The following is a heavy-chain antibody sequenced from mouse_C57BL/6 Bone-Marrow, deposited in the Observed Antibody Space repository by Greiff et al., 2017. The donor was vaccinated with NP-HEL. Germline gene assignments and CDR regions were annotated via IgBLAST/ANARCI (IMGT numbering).Heavy chain of an antibody. J-gene: IGHJ1*03. D-gene: IGHD1-1*01. CDR1: GYTFTGYW. CDR3: ARRYGSSDDWYFDV. V-gene: IGHV1-9*01. CDR2: ILPGSGST. Sequence: QVQLKQSGAELMKPGASVKLSCKATGYTFTGYWIEWVKQRPGHGLEWIGEILPGSGSTNYNEKFKGKATFTADTSSNTAYMQLSSLTTEDSAIYYCARRYGSSDDWYFDVWGTGATVTASS.